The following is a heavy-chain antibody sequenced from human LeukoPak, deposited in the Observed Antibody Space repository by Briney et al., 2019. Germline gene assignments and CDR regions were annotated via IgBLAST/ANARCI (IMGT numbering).Heavy chain of an antibody. V-gene: IGHV3-21*01. CDR3: ERQDSSCQNGMDV. J-gene: IGHJ6*02. D-gene: IGHD2-2*01. Sequence: GGSLSLSCAASGFTFSSYSMNWVRQAPGKGLEWVSSISSSSSYIYYADSVKGRFTISRDNAKNSLYLQMDSLRAEDTAVYYCERQDSSCQNGMDVWGQGTTVTVSS. CDR2: ISSSSSYI. CDR1: GFTFSSYS.